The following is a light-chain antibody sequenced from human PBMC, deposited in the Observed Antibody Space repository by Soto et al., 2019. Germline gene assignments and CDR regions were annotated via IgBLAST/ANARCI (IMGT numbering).Light chain of an antibody. CDR1: QSVLYSSNNKNY. CDR2: WAS. CDR3: QQYYNTPWT. J-gene: IGKJ1*01. V-gene: IGKV4-1*01. Sequence: DIVMTQSPASLAVSLGERATINCKSSQSVLYSSNNKNYLTWYQQKPGQPPKLLIYWASTRESGVPDRFSGSGSGTDFTLTISSLQAEDVAVYYCQQYYNTPWTFGQGTQVEIK.